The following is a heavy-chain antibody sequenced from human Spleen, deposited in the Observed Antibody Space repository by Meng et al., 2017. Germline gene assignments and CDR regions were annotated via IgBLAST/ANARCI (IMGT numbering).Heavy chain of an antibody. V-gene: IGHV4-61*03. D-gene: IGHD1-1*01. J-gene: IGHJ5*02. CDR1: GDSVTSGNYY. Sequence: QVQLPESGPGLVRPSETLSLTCTVSGDSVTSGNYYWSWIRQPPGKGPEWIGYIYYTGSTNYNPSLKSRLTMSIDTSKNRFSLKLTSVTAADTAVYYCARDPHTTGTYDLWGQGTLVTVSS. CDR2: IYYTGST. CDR3: ARDPHTTGTYDL.